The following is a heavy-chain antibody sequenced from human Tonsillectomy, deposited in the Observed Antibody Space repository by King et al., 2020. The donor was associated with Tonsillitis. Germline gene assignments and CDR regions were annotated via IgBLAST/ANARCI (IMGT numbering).Heavy chain of an antibody. V-gene: IGHV1-2*02. Sequence: QLVQSGAEVKKSGASVKVSCKASGYTFTGYYMHWVRQAPGQGLEWMGWINPNSGFTDYAQKFQGRVTMTTDSSISTAYMVLSRLRSYDTAVYYCARASRTTGDISNFYFDYWGQGTLVTVSS. J-gene: IGHJ4*02. CDR1: GYTFTGYY. CDR2: INPNSGFT. CDR3: ARASRTTGDISNFYFDY. D-gene: IGHD7-27*01.